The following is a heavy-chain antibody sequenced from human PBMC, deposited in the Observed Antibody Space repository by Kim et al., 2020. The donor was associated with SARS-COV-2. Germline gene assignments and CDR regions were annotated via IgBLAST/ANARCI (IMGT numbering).Heavy chain of an antibody. CDR1: GYTFTGYY. D-gene: IGHD3-22*01. CDR2: INPNSGGT. J-gene: IGHJ4*02. CDR3: ARGRYYDSSGLHYFDY. Sequence: ASVKVSCKASGYTFTGYYMHWVRQAPGQGLEWMGRINPNSGGTNYAQKFQGRVTMTRDTSISTAYMELSRLRSDDTAVYYCARGRYYDSSGLHYFDYWGQGTLVTVSS. V-gene: IGHV1-2*06.